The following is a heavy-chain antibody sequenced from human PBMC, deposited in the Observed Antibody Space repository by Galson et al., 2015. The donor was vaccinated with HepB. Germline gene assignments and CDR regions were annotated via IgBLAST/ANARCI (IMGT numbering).Heavy chain of an antibody. CDR3: ARRISLVRGIITRPDYYYGMDV. V-gene: IGHV3-7*03. D-gene: IGHD3-10*01. Sequence: SLRLSCAGSEFTFSSYWMNWVRQAPGKGLEWVAHINPDGSEAYYAASLKGRFTISRDNAKNSLYSQMDSLRAEDTAVYYCARRISLVRGIITRPDYYYGMDVWGQGTTVTVAS. J-gene: IGHJ6*02. CDR2: INPDGSEA. CDR1: EFTFSSYW.